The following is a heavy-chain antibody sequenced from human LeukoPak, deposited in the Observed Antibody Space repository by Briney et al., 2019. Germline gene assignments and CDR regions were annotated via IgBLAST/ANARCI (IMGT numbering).Heavy chain of an antibody. CDR2: IYYSGST. CDR1: GGSISSSSYY. D-gene: IGHD3-10*01. CDR3: ARHLLWFGELLYGDPDY. V-gene: IGHV4-39*01. J-gene: IGHJ4*02. Sequence: SETLSLTCTVSGGSISSSSYYWGWIRQPPGKGLEWTGSIYYSGSTYYNPSLKSRVTISVDTSKNQFSLKLSSVTAADTAVYYCARHLLWFGELLYGDPDYWGQGTLVTVSS.